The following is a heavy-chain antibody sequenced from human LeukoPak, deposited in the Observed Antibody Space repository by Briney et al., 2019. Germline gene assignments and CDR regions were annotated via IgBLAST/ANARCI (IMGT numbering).Heavy chain of an antibody. Sequence: GGSLSLSCAASGFTFSSYGMHWVRQAPGKGLEWVAFIRYDGSNKYYADSVKGRFTISRDNAKNSLYLQMNSLRAEDTAVYYCARDARQQLVERFDYWGQGTLVTVSS. J-gene: IGHJ4*02. CDR3: ARDARQQLVERFDY. CDR2: IRYDGSNK. D-gene: IGHD6-13*01. V-gene: IGHV3-30*02. CDR1: GFTFSSYG.